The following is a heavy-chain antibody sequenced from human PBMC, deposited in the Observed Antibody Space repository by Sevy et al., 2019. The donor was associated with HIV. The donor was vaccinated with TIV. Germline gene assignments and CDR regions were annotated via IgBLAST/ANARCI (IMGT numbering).Heavy chain of an antibody. Sequence: GGSLRLSCAASGLTFISFSSSSMNWVRQAPGKGLEWVSSISSAGTYIYYADSMKGRFTISRDNAKSSLYLQMNSLRAEDTAVYYCARDRGVGTSSYGMDVWGQGTTVTVSS. V-gene: IGHV3-21*01. D-gene: IGHD1-26*01. J-gene: IGHJ6*02. CDR2: ISSAGTYI. CDR3: ARDRGVGTSSYGMDV. CDR1: GLTFISFSSSS.